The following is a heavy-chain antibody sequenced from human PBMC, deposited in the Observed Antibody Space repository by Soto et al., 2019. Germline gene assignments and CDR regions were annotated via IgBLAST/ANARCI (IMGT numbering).Heavy chain of an antibody. V-gene: IGHV3-74*01. D-gene: IGHD1-26*01. J-gene: IGHJ4*02. CDR1: GFTFSNYW. Sequence: EVQLVESGGGLVQPGGSLRLSCAASGFTFSNYWMHWVRQAPGKGLVWVSRINSDGSSTTYADSVKGRFTISRDNAKNTLYLQMNSLRVEDTGVYYCTRGVGLFSGSYAYWGQGTLVTVSS. CDR3: TRGVGLFSGSYAY. CDR2: INSDGSST.